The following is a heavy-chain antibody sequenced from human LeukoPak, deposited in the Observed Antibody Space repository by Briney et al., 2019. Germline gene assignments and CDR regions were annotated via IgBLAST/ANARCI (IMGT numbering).Heavy chain of an antibody. V-gene: IGHV1-18*01. CDR1: GYTFATYG. CDR2: ISSNTGKT. D-gene: IGHD6-13*01. Sequence: GASVKVSCKASGYTFATYGFCWVRQAPGHGLEWMGWISSNTGKTDYAQKFQGRVTLTTDTSTSTAYMELRSPRPDDTALYYCAKVAGDRMDYWGQGTLLTVSS. J-gene: IGHJ4*02. CDR3: AKVAGDRMDY.